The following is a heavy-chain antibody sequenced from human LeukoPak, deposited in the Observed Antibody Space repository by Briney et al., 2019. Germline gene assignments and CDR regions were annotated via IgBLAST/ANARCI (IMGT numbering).Heavy chain of an antibody. CDR2: ISAYNGNT. Sequence: ASVKVSCKASGYTFTNYGITWVRQAPGQGVEWLGWISAYNGNTNYAQKLQGKVTMTTDTHTSTAYMELRSLRSHDTAVHYCARGPRYSPDYWGQGTLVTVSS. V-gene: IGHV1-18*01. CDR3: ARGPRYSPDY. CDR1: GYTFTNYG. D-gene: IGHD1-1*01. J-gene: IGHJ4*02.